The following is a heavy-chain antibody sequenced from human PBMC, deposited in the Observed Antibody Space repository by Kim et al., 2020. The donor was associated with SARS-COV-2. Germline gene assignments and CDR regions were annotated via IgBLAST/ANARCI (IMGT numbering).Heavy chain of an antibody. V-gene: IGHV3-15*01. CDR2: IKSKTDGGTT. D-gene: IGHD6-19*01. J-gene: IGHJ6*02. Sequence: GGSLRLSCAASGFTFSNAWMSWVRQAPGKGLEWVGRIKSKTDGGTTDYAAPVKGRFTISRDDSKNTLYLQMNSLKTEDTAVYYCTTDFVQWLVLPYYYGMDVWGQGTTVTVSS. CDR3: TTDFVQWLVLPYYYGMDV. CDR1: GFTFSNAW.